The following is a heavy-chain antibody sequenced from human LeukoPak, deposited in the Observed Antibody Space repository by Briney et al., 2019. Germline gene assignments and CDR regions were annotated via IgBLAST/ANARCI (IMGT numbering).Heavy chain of an antibody. Sequence: SVTVSCKASGGTFSSYAISWVRQAPGQGLKWMGGIIPIFGTANYAQKFQGRVTITTDESTSTAYMELSSLRSEDTAVYYCARSLRLLEWSWVGEENYYYYMDVWGKGTTATVSS. V-gene: IGHV1-69*05. D-gene: IGHD3-3*01. CDR2: IIPIFGTA. J-gene: IGHJ6*03. CDR3: ARSLRLLEWSWVGEENYYYYMDV. CDR1: GGTFSSYA.